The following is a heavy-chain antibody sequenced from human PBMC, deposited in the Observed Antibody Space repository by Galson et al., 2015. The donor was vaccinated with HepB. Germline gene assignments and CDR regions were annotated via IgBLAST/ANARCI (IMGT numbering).Heavy chain of an antibody. CDR1: GYTFNSYA. Sequence: SVKVSCKASGYTFNSYAMHWARQAPGQRLEWMGWINAGNGNTKYSQKFQGRVTITRDTSASTAYMELSSLRSEDTAVYYCASGSGWTRAFDIWGQGTMVTVSS. V-gene: IGHV1-3*01. D-gene: IGHD3-10*01. CDR3: ASGSGWTRAFDI. CDR2: INAGNGNT. J-gene: IGHJ3*02.